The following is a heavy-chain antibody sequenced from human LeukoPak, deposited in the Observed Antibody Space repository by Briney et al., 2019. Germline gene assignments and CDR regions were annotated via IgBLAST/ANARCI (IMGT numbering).Heavy chain of an antibody. D-gene: IGHD5-18*01. CDR3: ASFTARRAFDI. V-gene: IGHV4-59*01. Sequence: SETLSLTCTVSGGSISSYYWSWIRQPPGKGLEWIGYIYYSGSTNYNPSLKSRVTISVDTSKNRFSLKLSSVTAADTAVYYCASFTARRAFDIWGQGTMVTVSS. CDR1: GGSISSYY. J-gene: IGHJ3*02. CDR2: IYYSGST.